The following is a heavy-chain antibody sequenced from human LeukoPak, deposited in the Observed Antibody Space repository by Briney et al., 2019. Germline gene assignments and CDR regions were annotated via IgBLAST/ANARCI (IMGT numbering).Heavy chain of an antibody. CDR3: ARVLNRIVVVPAAMSFDY. D-gene: IGHD2-2*01. Sequence: ASVKVSCKASGYTFTGYYMHWVRQAPGQGLEWMGWINPNSGGTNYAQKFQGRVTMTRDTSISTAYMELSRLRSDDTAVYYCARVLNRIVVVPAAMSFDYWGQGTLVTVSS. CDR1: GYTFTGYY. V-gene: IGHV1-2*02. J-gene: IGHJ4*02. CDR2: INPNSGGT.